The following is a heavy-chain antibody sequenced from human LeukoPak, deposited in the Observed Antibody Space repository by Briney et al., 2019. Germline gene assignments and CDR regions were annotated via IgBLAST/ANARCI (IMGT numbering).Heavy chain of an antibody. Sequence: SETLSLTCTVSGASTSAYYWSWIRQPPGKGLEWLGYTYSGGNANYNPALKSRVTISIDTSENQFSLRLTSVTAADTAVYFCAHSKRGGGYYINAFAVWGQGTLVTISS. CDR3: AHSKRGGGYYINAFAV. V-gene: IGHV4-59*01. CDR1: GASTSAYY. J-gene: IGHJ3*01. CDR2: TYSGGNA. D-gene: IGHD1-26*01.